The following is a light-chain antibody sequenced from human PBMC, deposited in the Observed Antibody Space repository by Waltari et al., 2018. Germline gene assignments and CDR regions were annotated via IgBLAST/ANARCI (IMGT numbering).Light chain of an antibody. CDR2: WAS. Sequence: DIVMTQSPDSLAVSLGERATINCKSSQGILDGSNNRNSLAWYQQKPGQSPNLPIHWASTRESGVPDRFSGSGSGTDFSLTISSLQAEDVAVYYCQQYYRVPLTFGGGTKIEIK. J-gene: IGKJ4*01. CDR1: QGILDGSNNRNS. V-gene: IGKV4-1*01. CDR3: QQYYRVPLT.